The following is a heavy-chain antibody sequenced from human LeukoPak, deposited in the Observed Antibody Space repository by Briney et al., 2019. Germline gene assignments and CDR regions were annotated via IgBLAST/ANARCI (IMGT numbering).Heavy chain of an antibody. CDR3: ARRGVGATAFAI. Sequence: SETLSLTCTVSGGSISSYYWSWIRQPPGKGLEWIGYIYYSGSTNYNPSLKSRVTISVDTSKNQFSLKLSSVTAADTAVYYCARRGVGATAFAIWGQGTMVTVSS. CDR2: IYYSGST. V-gene: IGHV4-59*08. D-gene: IGHD1-26*01. CDR1: GGSISSYY. J-gene: IGHJ3*02.